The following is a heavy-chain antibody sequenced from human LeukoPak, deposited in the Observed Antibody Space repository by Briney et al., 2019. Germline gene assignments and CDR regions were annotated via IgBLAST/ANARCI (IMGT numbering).Heavy chain of an antibody. J-gene: IGHJ4*02. D-gene: IGHD1-1*01. CDR1: GFTVSSNY. Sequence: PGGSLRLSCAASGFTVSSNYMSWVRQAPGKGLEWVSSISSSSYIYYADSVKGRFTISRDNAKNSLYLQMNSLRAEDTAVYYCARDGRTRYFDYWGQGTLVTVSS. CDR3: ARDGRTRYFDY. CDR2: ISSSSYI. V-gene: IGHV3-69-1*01.